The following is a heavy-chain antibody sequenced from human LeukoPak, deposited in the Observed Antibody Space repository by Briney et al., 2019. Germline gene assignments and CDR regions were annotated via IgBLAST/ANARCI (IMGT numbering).Heavy chain of an antibody. D-gene: IGHD3-22*01. V-gene: IGHV3-23*01. J-gene: IGHJ4*02. CDR3: AKGRGYYDSSAYKYYFDY. Sequence: PGGSLRLSCAASGFTFRSHWMHWVRQAPGKGLEWVSAVSGSGGSTFYADSVKGRFTISRDNSKNTLYLQMNSLRAEDTAVYYCAKGRGYYDSSAYKYYFDYWGQGTLVTVSS. CDR2: VSGSGGST. CDR1: GFTFRSHW.